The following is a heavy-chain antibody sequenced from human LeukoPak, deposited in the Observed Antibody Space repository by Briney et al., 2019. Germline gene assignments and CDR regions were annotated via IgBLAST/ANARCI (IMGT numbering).Heavy chain of an antibody. V-gene: IGHV4-34*01. J-gene: IGHJ4*02. CDR1: GGSFSGYY. Sequence: SETLSLTCAVYGGSFSGYYWSWIRQPPGKGLEWIGEINHSGSTNHNPSLKSRVTISVDTSKNQFSLKLSSVTAADTAVYYCARANLAVAGNFDYWGQGTLVTVSS. CDR2: INHSGST. CDR3: ARANLAVAGNFDY. D-gene: IGHD6-19*01.